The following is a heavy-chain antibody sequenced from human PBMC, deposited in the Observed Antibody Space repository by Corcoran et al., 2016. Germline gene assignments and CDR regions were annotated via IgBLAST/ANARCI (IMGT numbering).Heavy chain of an antibody. D-gene: IGHD2-15*01. CDR1: GFTFSSYS. CDR3: ARENRGLVVVVAATLDY. CDR2: ISSSSSTI. J-gene: IGHJ4*02. Sequence: EMQLVGSGGGLVQPGGSLRLSCAASGFTFSSYSMNWVRQAPGKGLEWVSYISSSSSTIYYADSVKGRFTISRDNAKNSLYLQMNSMRDEDTAVYYCARENRGLVVVVAATLDYWGQGTLVTVSS. V-gene: IGHV3-48*02.